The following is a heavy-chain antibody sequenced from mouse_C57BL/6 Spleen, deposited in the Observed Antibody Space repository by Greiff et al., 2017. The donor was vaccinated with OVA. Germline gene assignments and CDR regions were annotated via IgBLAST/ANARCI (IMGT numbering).Heavy chain of an antibody. V-gene: IGHV2-2*01. CDR2: IWSGGST. J-gene: IGHJ3*01. CDR1: GFSLTSYG. CDR3: ASERVPFDFAWFAY. Sequence: VKLVESGPGLVQPSQSLSITCTVSGFSLTSYGVHWVRQSPGKGLEWLGVIWSGGSTDYNAAFISRLSISKDNSKSHVFFKMNSLRADDTAIYYCASERVPFDFAWFAYWGQGTLVTVSA. D-gene: IGHD2-13*01.